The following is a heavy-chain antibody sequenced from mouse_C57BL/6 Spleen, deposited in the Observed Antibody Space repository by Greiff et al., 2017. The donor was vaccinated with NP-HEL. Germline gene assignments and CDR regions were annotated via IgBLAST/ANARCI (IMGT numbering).Heavy chain of an antibody. CDR2: INPNYGTT. CDR1: GYSFTDYN. J-gene: IGHJ4*01. V-gene: IGHV1-39*01. CDR3: ARSITTVVAPNYDAMDY. D-gene: IGHD1-1*01. Sequence: EVQLQQSGPELVKPGASVKISCKASGYSFTDYNMNWVKQSNGKSLEWIGVINPNYGTTSYNQKFKGKATLTVDQSSSTAYMQLNSLTSEDSAVYYCARSITTVVAPNYDAMDYWGQGTSVTVSS.